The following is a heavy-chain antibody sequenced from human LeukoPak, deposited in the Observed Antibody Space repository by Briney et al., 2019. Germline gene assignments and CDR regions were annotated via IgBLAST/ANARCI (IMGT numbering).Heavy chain of an antibody. D-gene: IGHD3-22*01. Sequence: GGSLRLSCAASGFISDDYAMHWVRQAPGKGLEWVSGFTWNGDTIEYADSVKGRFTISRDNAKNSLYLQMNSLRPEDTASYYCVKALTYYYDSSGYYPPQYYFDYWGQGTLVAVSS. V-gene: IGHV3-9*02. CDR2: FTWNGDTI. CDR1: GFISDDYA. CDR3: VKALTYYYDSSGYYPPQYYFDY. J-gene: IGHJ4*02.